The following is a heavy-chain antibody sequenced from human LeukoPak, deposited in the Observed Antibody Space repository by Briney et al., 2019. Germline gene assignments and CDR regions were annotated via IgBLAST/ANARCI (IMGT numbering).Heavy chain of an antibody. CDR2: MYDSGST. J-gene: IGHJ3*02. CDR3: AREVYYDSSGYYYGAFDI. D-gene: IGHD3-22*01. V-gene: IGHV4-59*01. Sequence: PSETLSLTCGVYGGSFIGYYWSWIRQPPGKGLEWIGYMYDSGSTNYNPSLKSRVTISVDTSKNQFSLKLSSVTAADTAVYYCAREVYYDSSGYYYGAFDIWGQGTMVTVSS. CDR1: GGSFIGYY.